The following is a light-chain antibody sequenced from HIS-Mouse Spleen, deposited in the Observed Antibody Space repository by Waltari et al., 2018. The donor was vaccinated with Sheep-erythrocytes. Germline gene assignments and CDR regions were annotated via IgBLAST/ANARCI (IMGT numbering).Light chain of an antibody. J-gene: IGLJ2*01. CDR2: DVS. CDR1: SSDVGGYNY. V-gene: IGLV2-11*01. CDR3: CSYAGSSTYVV. Sequence: QSALTQPRSVSGSPGQSVTISCTGTSSDVGGYNYVPWYQQHPGKAPKLMIYDVSKRPSGVSNRFSGSKSGNTASLTISGLQAEDEADYYCCSYAGSSTYVVFGGGTKLTVL.